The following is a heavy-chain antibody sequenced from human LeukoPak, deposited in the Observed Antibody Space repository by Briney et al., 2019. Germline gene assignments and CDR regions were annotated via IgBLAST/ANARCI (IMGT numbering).Heavy chain of an antibody. J-gene: IGHJ4*02. CDR3: AKDLVLGGTTGFDY. CDR2: ISWNSGSI. CDR1: GFTFDDYA. D-gene: IGHD3-16*01. V-gene: IGHV3-9*01. Sequence: PGGSLRLSCAASGFTFDDYAMHWVRRAPGKGLEWVSGISWNSGSIGYADSVKGRFTISRDNAKNSLYLQMNSLRAEDTALYYCAKDLVLGGTTGFDYWGQGTLVTVSS.